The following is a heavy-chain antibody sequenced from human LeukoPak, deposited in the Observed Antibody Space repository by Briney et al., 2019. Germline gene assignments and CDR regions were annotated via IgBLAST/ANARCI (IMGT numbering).Heavy chain of an antibody. CDR1: GGSISSNSYY. CDR2: IHYSGGT. Sequence: PSETLSLTCTVSGGSISSNSYYWGWIRQPPGKGLEWIGSIHYSGGTYDNPSLKSRVTISIDTSKNQFSLNLKSVTAADTALYFCARDDRGYYPLFDYWGHGTLVTVSS. J-gene: IGHJ4*01. V-gene: IGHV4-39*07. D-gene: IGHD5-12*01. CDR3: ARDDRGYYPLFDY.